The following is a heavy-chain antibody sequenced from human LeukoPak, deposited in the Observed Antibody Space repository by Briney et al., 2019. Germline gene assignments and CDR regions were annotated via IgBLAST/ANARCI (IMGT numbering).Heavy chain of an antibody. CDR2: IYHSGST. CDR3: ASVRRGFGESSKYYSYYYMDV. V-gene: IGHV4-38-2*02. J-gene: IGHJ6*03. D-gene: IGHD3-10*01. CDR1: GYSISSGYH. Sequence: SETLSLTCTVSGYSISSGYHWGWIRQPPGKGLEWIGSIYHSGSTYYNPSLKSRVTISLDTSKNQFSLRLSAVTAADTAAYYCASVRRGFGESSKYYSYYYMDVWGNGTTVTISS.